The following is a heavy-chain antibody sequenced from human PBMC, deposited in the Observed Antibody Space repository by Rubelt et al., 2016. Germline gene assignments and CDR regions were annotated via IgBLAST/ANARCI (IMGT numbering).Heavy chain of an antibody. CDR3: GLAPPSHGRRYGMDV. CDR2: INHSGST. CDR1: GGSFSGYY. D-gene: IGHD6-13*01. J-gene: IGHJ6*02. V-gene: IGHV4-34*01. Sequence: QVQLQQWGAGLLKPSETLSLTCAVYGGSFSGYYWSWIRQPPGKGLEWIGEINHSGSTTYNPSLKSRVTMSLETSKNQFSRKLSSMTAADTAVYYCGLAPPSHGRRYGMDVWGQGTTVTVSS.